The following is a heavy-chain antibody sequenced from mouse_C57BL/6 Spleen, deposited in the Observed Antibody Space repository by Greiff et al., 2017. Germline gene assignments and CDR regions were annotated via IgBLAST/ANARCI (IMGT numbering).Heavy chain of an antibody. V-gene: IGHV3-6*01. Sequence: EVQLQQSGPGLVKPSQSLSLTCSVTGYSITSGYYWNWIRQFPGNKLEWMGYISYDGSNNYNPSLKNRISITRDTSKNQFFLKLNSVTTEDTATYYCARAGYPSVDYWGQGTTLTVSS. CDR2: ISYDGSN. J-gene: IGHJ2*01. CDR1: GYSITSGYY. D-gene: IGHD6-1*01. CDR3: ARAGYPSVDY.